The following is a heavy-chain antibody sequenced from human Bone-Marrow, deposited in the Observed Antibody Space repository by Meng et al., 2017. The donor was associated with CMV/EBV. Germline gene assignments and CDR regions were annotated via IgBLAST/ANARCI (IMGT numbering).Heavy chain of an antibody. CDR1: GFTFSSYE. Sequence: GESLKISCAASGFTFSSYEMNWVRQAPGKGLEWVSYISSSGSTIYYADSVKGRFTISRDNSKNTVYLQMNSLRAEDTAVYYCASLIVVVPAGIYYGMDVWGQGTTVTVSS. CDR2: ISSSGSTI. D-gene: IGHD2-2*01. V-gene: IGHV3-48*03. J-gene: IGHJ6*02. CDR3: ASLIVVVPAGIYYGMDV.